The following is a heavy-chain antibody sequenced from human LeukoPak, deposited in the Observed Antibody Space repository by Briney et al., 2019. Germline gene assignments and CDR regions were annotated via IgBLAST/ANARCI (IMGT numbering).Heavy chain of an antibody. CDR3: ARGSTYYDSSGQVPFDY. CDR1: GFTFSTYS. D-gene: IGHD3-22*01. J-gene: IGHJ4*02. V-gene: IGHV3-48*01. CDR2: ISSSSSTI. Sequence: GGSLRLSCVASGFTFSTYSMNWVRQAPGKGLEWVSYISSSSSTIYYADSVKGRFTISRDNAKNSLYLQMNSLRAEDTAVYYCARGSTYYDSSGQVPFDYWGQGTLVTVSS.